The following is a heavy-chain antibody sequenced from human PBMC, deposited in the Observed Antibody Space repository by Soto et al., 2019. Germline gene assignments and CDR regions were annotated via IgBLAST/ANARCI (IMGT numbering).Heavy chain of an antibody. CDR3: ARVYYDFCCGTRHPDRYMYF. CDR2: IYYSGST. Sequence: PSETLSLTCTVSGGSISSYYWSWIRQPPGKGLEWIGYIYYSGSTNYNPSLKSRVAISVDTSKNQFSLKLSSVTAADTAVYYCARVYYDFCCGTRHPDRYMYFWGKGTSVTVS. CDR1: GGSISSYY. V-gene: IGHV4-59*01. D-gene: IGHD3-3*01. J-gene: IGHJ6*03.